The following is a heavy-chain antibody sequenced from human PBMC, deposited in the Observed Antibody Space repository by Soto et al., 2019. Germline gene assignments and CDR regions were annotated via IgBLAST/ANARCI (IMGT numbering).Heavy chain of an antibody. CDR2: ISSSGSTI. CDR3: ARDRGIQLWRHFDY. CDR1: GFTFSSYE. D-gene: IGHD5-18*01. J-gene: IGHJ4*02. Sequence: SLRLSCAASGFTFSSYEMNWVRQAPGKGLEWVSYISSSGSTIYYTDSVKGRFTISRDNAKNSLYLQMNSLRAEDTAVYYCARDRGIQLWRHFDYWGQGTLVTVSS. V-gene: IGHV3-48*03.